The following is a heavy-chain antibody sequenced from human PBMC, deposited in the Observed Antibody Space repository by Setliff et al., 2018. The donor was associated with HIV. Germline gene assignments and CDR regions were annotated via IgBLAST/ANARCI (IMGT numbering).Heavy chain of an antibody. CDR3: AKGRAGYSFDY. J-gene: IGHJ4*02. D-gene: IGHD6-13*01. Sequence: GSLRLSCASSGFTFSSYAMTWVRQAPGKGLEWVAIIWYDGSNKKYAESAKGRFTISRDNSKNMLYLQMNSLRAEDTAVYYCAKGRAGYSFDYWGQGTLVTVSS. CDR1: GFTFSSYA. V-gene: IGHV3-33*06. CDR2: IWYDGSNK.